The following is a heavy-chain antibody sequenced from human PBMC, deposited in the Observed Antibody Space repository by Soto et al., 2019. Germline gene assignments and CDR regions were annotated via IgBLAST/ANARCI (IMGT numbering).Heavy chain of an antibody. D-gene: IGHD2-2*01. V-gene: IGHV4-30-4*01. Sequence: SETLSLTCTVSGGSISSGDYYWSWIRQPPGKGLEWIGYIYHSGSTNYNPSLKSRVTISVDTSKNQFSLKLSFVTAADTAVYYCARTVVVPAAMDYDYWGQGTLVTVSS. CDR1: GGSISSGDYY. J-gene: IGHJ4*02. CDR2: IYHSGST. CDR3: ARTVVVPAAMDYDY.